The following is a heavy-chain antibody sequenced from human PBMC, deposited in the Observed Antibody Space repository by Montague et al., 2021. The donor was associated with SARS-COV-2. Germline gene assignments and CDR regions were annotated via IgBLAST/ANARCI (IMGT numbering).Heavy chain of an antibody. CDR2: IYYSGST. CDR3: ASVPTRQPLLYPIGDYYYGMDV. CDR1: GGSISSSSYY. J-gene: IGHJ6*02. Sequence: SETLSLTCTVSGGSISSSSYYWGWIRQAPGKGLEWIGIIYYSGSTYYNPTLKSRVTISVDTSKNQFSLKLSSVTAADTAVYYCASVPTRQPLLYPIGDYYYGMDVWGQGTTVTVSS. V-gene: IGHV4-39*07. D-gene: IGHD2-2*02.